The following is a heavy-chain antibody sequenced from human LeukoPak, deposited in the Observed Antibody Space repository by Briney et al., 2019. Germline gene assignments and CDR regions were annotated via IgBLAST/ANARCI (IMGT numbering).Heavy chain of an antibody. CDR3: ARWPWNYYGSGSYYNVGNWFDP. J-gene: IGHJ5*02. Sequence: ASVKVSCKASGYTFTSYYMHWVRQAPGQGLEWMGIINPSGGSTSYAQKFQGRVTITADKSTSTAYMELSSLRSEDTAVYYCARWPWNYYGSGSYYNVGNWFDPWGQGTLVTVSS. CDR2: INPSGGST. V-gene: IGHV1-46*01. D-gene: IGHD3-10*01. CDR1: GYTFTSYY.